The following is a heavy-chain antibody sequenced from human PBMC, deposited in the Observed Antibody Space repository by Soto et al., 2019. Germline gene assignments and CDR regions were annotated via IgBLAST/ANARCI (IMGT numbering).Heavy chain of an antibody. CDR2: IYSGGNT. V-gene: IGHV3-66*01. D-gene: IGHD4-17*01. CDR3: ARNMPVTNVGY. Sequence: EVQLVESGGGLVQPGGSLRLSCAASGVTVSNNYMSWVRQAPGKGLEWVSVIYSGGNTKYADSVKGRFSTSRDSSQNTLYLHMNSLRAEDTAVYYCARNMPVTNVGYWGQGTLVTVSS. J-gene: IGHJ4*02. CDR1: GVTVSNNY.